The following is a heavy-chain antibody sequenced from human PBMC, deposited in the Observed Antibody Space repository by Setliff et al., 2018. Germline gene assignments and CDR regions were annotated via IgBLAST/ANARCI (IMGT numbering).Heavy chain of an antibody. D-gene: IGHD3-22*01. CDR3: ARINFYDATAYYYAPHH. V-gene: IGHV1-18*01. Sequence: ASVKVSCKTSGYTFTNYGITWVRQAPGQGLEWMGWINNYSFKTNYPQKFLGRVTVTTDTSTGTAYMELGSLTSDDTAIYYCARINFYDATAYYYAPHHWGQGTLVTVSS. CDR1: GYTFTNYG. CDR2: INNYSFKT. J-gene: IGHJ5*02.